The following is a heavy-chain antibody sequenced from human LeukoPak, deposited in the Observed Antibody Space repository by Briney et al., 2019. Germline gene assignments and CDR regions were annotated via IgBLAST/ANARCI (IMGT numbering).Heavy chain of an antibody. Sequence: GGSLRLSCVASGFTFSTYWMHWARQIPEKGRMWVSRISGDGKTTKYPDFVEGRSTISRDYAKNLLYLQMNSLRVDDTAIYYCVGGHCSTTSCSYHWGQGILVTVSS. V-gene: IGHV3-74*01. J-gene: IGHJ4*02. CDR2: ISGDGKTT. D-gene: IGHD2-2*01. CDR3: VGGHCSTTSCSYH. CDR1: GFTFSTYW.